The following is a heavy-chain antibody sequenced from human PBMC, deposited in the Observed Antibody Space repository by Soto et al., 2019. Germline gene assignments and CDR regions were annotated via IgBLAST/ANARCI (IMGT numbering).Heavy chain of an antibody. J-gene: IGHJ4*02. D-gene: IGHD3-9*01. Sequence: PGGSLRLSCAAPGFTFSSDAMSWVRQAPGKGLEWVSAISGSGGSTYYADSVKGRSTISRDNSKNTLYLQMNSLRAEDTAVYYCAKDHDDILTGYPPHFDYWGQGTLVTVSS. CDR3: AKDHDDILTGYPPHFDY. V-gene: IGHV3-23*01. CDR1: GFTFSSDA. CDR2: ISGSGGST.